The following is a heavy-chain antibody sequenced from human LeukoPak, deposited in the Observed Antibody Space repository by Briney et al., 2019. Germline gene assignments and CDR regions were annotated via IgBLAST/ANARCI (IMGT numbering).Heavy chain of an antibody. CDR3: ARDPDY. Sequence: SQTLSLTCTVSGGSISSGGYYWRWIRQHRGKGLEWIGYIYYSGSTYYNPSRKSQFTISVDTSKNQFSLKLSSVTAADTAVYYCARDPDYWGQGTLVTVSS. V-gene: IGHV4-31*01. CDR1: GGSISSGGYY. CDR2: IYYSGST. J-gene: IGHJ4*02.